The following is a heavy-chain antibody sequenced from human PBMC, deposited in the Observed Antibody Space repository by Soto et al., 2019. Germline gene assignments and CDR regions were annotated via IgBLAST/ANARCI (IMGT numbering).Heavy chain of an antibody. D-gene: IGHD6-6*01. J-gene: IGHJ4*02. CDR1: GGIFSSYA. CDR3: ARVGGIGAPPGTDY. V-gene: IGHV1-69*01. CDR2: VIPILGQA. Sequence: QVQLVQSGAEVKKPGSSVKVSCKASGGIFSSYAISWLRQAPGQGLEWMGAVIPILGQAYYAQDLQDRVSITAAESTRTTYMELSSLRSEDTAVYFCARVGGIGAPPGTDYWGQGTLVTVSS.